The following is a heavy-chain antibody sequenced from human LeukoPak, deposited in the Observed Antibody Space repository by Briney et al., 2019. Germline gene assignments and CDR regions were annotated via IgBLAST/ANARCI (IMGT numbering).Heavy chain of an antibody. CDR1: GFTFSSYA. Sequence: GGSLRLSCAASGFTFSSYAMHWVRQAPGKGLEWVAVISYDGSNKYYADSVKGRFTISRDNSKNTLYLQMNSLRAEDTAVYYCGSGYCSSTSCYPYYYGMDVWGKGTTVTVSS. CDR3: GSGYCSSTSCYPYYYGMDV. CDR2: ISYDGSNK. V-gene: IGHV3-30*04. D-gene: IGHD2-2*03. J-gene: IGHJ6*04.